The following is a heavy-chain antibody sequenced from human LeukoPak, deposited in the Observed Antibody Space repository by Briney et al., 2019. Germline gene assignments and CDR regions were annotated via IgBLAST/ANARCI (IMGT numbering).Heavy chain of an antibody. V-gene: IGHV3-21*01. Sequence: GGSLRLSCAASGFTFSSYERNWVRQAPGKGLEWVSSITSSSSYIYYADSVRGRFTISRDNAKNSLYLQMHSRRAEDTAVYYCARGAGDSSGYYTRFYYYYMDVWGKGTTVTVSS. CDR2: ITSSSSYI. J-gene: IGHJ6*03. CDR1: GFTFSSYE. CDR3: ARGAGDSSGYYTRFYYYYMDV. D-gene: IGHD3-22*01.